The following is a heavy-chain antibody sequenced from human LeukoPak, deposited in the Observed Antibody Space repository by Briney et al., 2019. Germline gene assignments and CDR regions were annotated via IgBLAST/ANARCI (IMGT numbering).Heavy chain of an antibody. CDR3: ARDGY. CDR2: ISYDGSNK. CDR1: GFTFSSYA. Sequence: GRSLRLSCAASGFTFSSYAMHWVRQAPGKGLEWVAVISYDGSNKYYADSVKGRFTISRDNSKSTLYLQMNSLRAEDTAVYYCARDGYWGQGTLVTVSS. V-gene: IGHV3-30-3*01. J-gene: IGHJ4*02.